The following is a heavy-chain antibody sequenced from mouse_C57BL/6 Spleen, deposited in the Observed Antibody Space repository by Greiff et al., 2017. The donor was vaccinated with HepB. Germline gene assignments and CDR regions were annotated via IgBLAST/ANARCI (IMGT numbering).Heavy chain of an antibody. V-gene: IGHV1-64*01. D-gene: IGHD1-1*01. CDR2: IHPNSGSN. CDR1: GYTFTSYW. J-gene: IGHJ2*01. CDR3: ARDYGSSYGT. Sequence: QVQLKQPGAELVKPGASVKLFCKASGYTFTSYWMHWGKQRPGQGLEWIGMIHPNSGSNNYNEKFKSKATLTVDKSSSTAYMQLSSLTSEDSAVYYCARDYGSSYGTWGQGTTLTVSS.